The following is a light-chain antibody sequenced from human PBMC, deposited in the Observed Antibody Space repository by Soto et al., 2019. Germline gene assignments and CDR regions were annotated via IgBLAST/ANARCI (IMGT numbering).Light chain of an antibody. CDR1: QRITIF. Sequence: IQMTQSPSSLSASVGDRVTLTCRASQRITIFLNWYQQKPGRAPNLLIYTASSLQGGVPSRFSGNGSGTDFTLTINSLQPEDFATYYCQQSYGTPWTFGQGTKVEIK. J-gene: IGKJ1*01. CDR2: TAS. CDR3: QQSYGTPWT. V-gene: IGKV1-39*01.